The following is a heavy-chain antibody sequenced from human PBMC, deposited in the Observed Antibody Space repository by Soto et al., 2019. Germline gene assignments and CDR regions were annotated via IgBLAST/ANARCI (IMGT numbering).Heavy chain of an antibody. CDR3: GRGEVDRYNWNYGIDY. V-gene: IGHV4-59*01. D-gene: IGHD1-7*01. J-gene: IGHJ4*02. CDR2: IYYSGNT. CDR1: GGSISSYY. Sequence: SETLSLTCTVSGGSISSYYWSWIRQPPGKGLEWIGYIYYSGNTNYNPSLKSRVTISVDTSKDQFSLKLSSVTAADTAVYYCGRGEVDRYNWNYGIDYWGQGTLVTVSS.